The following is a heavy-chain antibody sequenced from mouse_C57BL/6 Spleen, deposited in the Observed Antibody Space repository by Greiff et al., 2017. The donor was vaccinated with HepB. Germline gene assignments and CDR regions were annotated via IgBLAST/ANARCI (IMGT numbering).Heavy chain of an antibody. CDR1: GFTFSDYG. CDR3: ARLRSEAMDY. D-gene: IGHD1-1*01. V-gene: IGHV5-17*01. J-gene: IGHJ4*01. CDR2: ISSGSSTI. Sequence: DVHLVESGGGLVKPGGSLKLSCAASGFTFSDYGMHWVRQAPEKGLEWVAYISSGSSTICYADTVKGRFTISRDNAKNTLFLQMTSLRSEDTAMYYCARLRSEAMDYWGQGTSVTVSS.